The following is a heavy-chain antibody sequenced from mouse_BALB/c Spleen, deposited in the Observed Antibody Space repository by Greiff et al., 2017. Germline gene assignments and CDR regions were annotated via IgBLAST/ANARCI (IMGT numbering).Heavy chain of an antibody. D-gene: IGHD1-2*01. CDR1: GFTFSSFG. J-gene: IGHJ4*01. V-gene: IGHV5-17*02. CDR2: ISSGSSTI. CDR3: EEGLRRYNYYAMDY. Sequence: EVKLVESGGGLVQPGGSRKLSCAASGFTFSSFGMHWVRQAPEKGLEWVAYISSGSSTIYYADTVKGRYTISTDNPKNTLFLQMTSLRSEDTAMYYCEEGLRRYNYYAMDYWGQGNSVTVSS.